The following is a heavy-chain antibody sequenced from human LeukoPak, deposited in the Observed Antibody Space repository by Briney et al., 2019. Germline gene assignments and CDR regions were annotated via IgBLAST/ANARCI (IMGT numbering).Heavy chain of an antibody. CDR1: GVTFSRYA. D-gene: IGHD5-18*01. V-gene: IGHV3-23*01. J-gene: IGHJ4*02. Sequence: GGSLRLSCVASGVTFSRYAINWVRQAPGKGLEWVSAISATGRRADYAGSVKGRFSISRDNSKNTLYLQMHSLRAEDTAVYYCAINLRGGYNYGHGDYWGQGTLVTVSS. CDR3: AINLRGGYNYGHGDY. CDR2: ISATGRRA.